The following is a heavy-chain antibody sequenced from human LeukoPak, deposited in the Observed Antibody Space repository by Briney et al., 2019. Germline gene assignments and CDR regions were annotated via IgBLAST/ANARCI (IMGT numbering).Heavy chain of an antibody. CDR1: GRSISSYY. V-gene: IGHV4-59*01. CDR3: ARLGVVPAAIPGGRWFDP. CDR2: IYYSGST. J-gene: IGHJ5*02. Sequence: PSETLSLTCTVSGRSISSYYWSWIRQPPGKGLEWIGYIYYSGSTNYNPSLKSRVTISVDTSKNQFSLKLSSVSAADAAVYYCARLGVVPAAIPGGRWFDPWGQGTLVTVSS. D-gene: IGHD2-2*01.